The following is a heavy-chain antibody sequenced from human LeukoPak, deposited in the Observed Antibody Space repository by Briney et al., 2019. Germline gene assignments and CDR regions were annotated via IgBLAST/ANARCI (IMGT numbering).Heavy chain of an antibody. CDR2: IRYDGSEK. CDR3: VRDTSVGAAYFDF. J-gene: IGHJ4*02. Sequence: GGSLRLSCAASRFRFSSYGMHWVRQAPGKGLEWVAFIRYDGSEKFYAESVTGRFTISRDNSKNTLSLQMTTLRPDDTAVYFCVRDTSVGAAYFDFWGQGALVAVS. V-gene: IGHV3-30*02. CDR1: RFRFSSYG. D-gene: IGHD3-3*01.